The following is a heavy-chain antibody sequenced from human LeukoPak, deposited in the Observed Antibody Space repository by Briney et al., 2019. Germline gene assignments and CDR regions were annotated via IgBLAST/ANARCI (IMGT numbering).Heavy chain of an antibody. CDR3: ARDGGPFDS. V-gene: IGHV3-7*03. J-gene: IGHJ4*02. CDR1: GFTFRSYW. Sequence: GGSLRLSCAASGFTFRSYWMSWVPQAPGKGLEWVANIKQDGSEKYYVDSVKGRFTISRDNAKKSLYLQMNSLRAEDTAVYYCARDGGPFDSWGQGTLVTVSS. D-gene: IGHD3-16*01. CDR2: IKQDGSEK.